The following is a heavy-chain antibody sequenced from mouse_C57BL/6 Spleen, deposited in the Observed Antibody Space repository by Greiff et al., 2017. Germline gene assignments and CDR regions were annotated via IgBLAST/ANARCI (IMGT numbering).Heavy chain of an antibody. Sequence: QVQLQQPGAELVRPGSSVKLSCKASGYTFTSYWMHWVKQRPIQGLEWIGNIDPSDSETNYHQKFKDKATLTVDKSYSTAYMQLSSLTSEDSSVYYCASGITTVVATEYAMDYWGQGTSVTVSS. D-gene: IGHD1-1*01. CDR3: ASGITTVVATEYAMDY. CDR2: IDPSDSET. V-gene: IGHV1-52*01. J-gene: IGHJ4*01. CDR1: GYTFTSYW.